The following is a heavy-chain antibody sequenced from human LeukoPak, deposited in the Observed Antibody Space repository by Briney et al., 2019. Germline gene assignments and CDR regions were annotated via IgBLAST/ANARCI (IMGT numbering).Heavy chain of an antibody. V-gene: IGHV4-39*07. CDR3: ARERVWRYCGGDSCGWFDP. D-gene: IGHD2-21*02. CDR1: GGSISSSSYY. J-gene: IGHJ5*02. Sequence: SETLSLTCTVSGGSISSSSYYWGWIRQPPGKGLEWIGSIYYSGSTYYNPSLKSRVTISVDTSKNQFSLKLSSVTAADTAVYYCARERVWRYCGGDSCGWFDPWGQGIQVTVSS. CDR2: IYYSGST.